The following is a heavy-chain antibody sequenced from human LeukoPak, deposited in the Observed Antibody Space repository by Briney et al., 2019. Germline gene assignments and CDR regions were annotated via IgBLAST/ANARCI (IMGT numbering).Heavy chain of an antibody. Sequence: SETLSLTCTVSGRSISSYYWSWIRQPAGKGLEWIARIYTSGSTNYSPSLKSRVTISVDKSKNQFSLKLSSVTAADTAVYYCAKDDDSSGYDYWGQGTLVTVSS. D-gene: IGHD3-22*01. CDR2: IYTSGST. CDR3: AKDDDSSGYDY. J-gene: IGHJ4*02. CDR1: GRSISSYY. V-gene: IGHV4-4*07.